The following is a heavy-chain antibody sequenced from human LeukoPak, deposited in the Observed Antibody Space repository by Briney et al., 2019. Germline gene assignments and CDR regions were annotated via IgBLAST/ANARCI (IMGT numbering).Heavy chain of an antibody. CDR3: ARDTPVGAPTFDY. CDR1: GFTFSGYW. V-gene: IGHV3-74*01. D-gene: IGHD1-26*01. CDR2: INSDGSST. Sequence: GGSLRLSCAASGFTFSGYWMHWVRQAPGKGLVWVSRINSDGSSTTYADSVKGRFTISRDNAKNSLYLQMNSLRAEDTAVYYCARDTPVGAPTFDYWGQGTVVTVSS. J-gene: IGHJ4*02.